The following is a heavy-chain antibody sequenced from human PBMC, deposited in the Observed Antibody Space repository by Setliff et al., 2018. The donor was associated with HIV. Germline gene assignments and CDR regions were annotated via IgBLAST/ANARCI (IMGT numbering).Heavy chain of an antibody. CDR3: SRGPPFDR. CDR1: GDSMTSGSYY. CDR2: VTVNGAT. Sequence: LSLTCTVSGDSMTSGSYYWTWIRQPAGKRLEWIGRVTVNGATEYNPSLQSRVTISVDTSENQFSLKVTSVTAADTATYYCSRGPPFDRWGRGTLVTVSS. J-gene: IGHJ2*01. V-gene: IGHV4-61*02.